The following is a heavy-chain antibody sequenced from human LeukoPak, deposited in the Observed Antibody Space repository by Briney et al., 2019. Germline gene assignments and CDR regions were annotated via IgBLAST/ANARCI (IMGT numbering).Heavy chain of an antibody. CDR2: INHSGST. J-gene: IGHJ4*02. Sequence: SETLSLTCAVYGGSFSGYYWSWIRQPPRKGLEWIGEINHSGSTNYNPSLKSRVTISVDTSKNQFSLKLSSVTAADTAVYYCARLRIRGYWGQGTLVTVSS. D-gene: IGHD5-18*01. CDR1: GGSFSGYY. CDR3: ARLRIRGY. V-gene: IGHV4-34*01.